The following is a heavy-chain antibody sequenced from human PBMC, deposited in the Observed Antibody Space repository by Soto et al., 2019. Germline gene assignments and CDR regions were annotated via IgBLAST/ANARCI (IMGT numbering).Heavy chain of an antibody. Sequence: SVKVSCKASGGTFSSYAISWVRQAPGQGLEWMGGIIPIFGTANYAQKFQGRVTITADESTSTAYMELSSLRSEGTAVYYCARGGSSPVAGIYYYGIDVWGQGTTVTVSS. J-gene: IGHJ6*02. V-gene: IGHV1-69*13. D-gene: IGHD6-19*01. CDR2: IIPIFGTA. CDR1: GGTFSSYA. CDR3: ARGGSSPVAGIYYYGIDV.